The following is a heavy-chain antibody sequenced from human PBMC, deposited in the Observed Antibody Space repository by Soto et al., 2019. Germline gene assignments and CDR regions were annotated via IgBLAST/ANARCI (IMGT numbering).Heavy chain of an antibody. D-gene: IGHD6-13*01. Sequence: ASVKVSCKASGYTFINFDISWVRQAAGQGLEWLGWMNPGSGKTGYASKFQGRVAMTRDASTGTSHLELSSLTSDDTAVYYCARMASAGTLNWFDPWGQGTLLTVSS. CDR3: ARMASAGTLNWFDP. CDR2: MNPGSGKT. V-gene: IGHV1-8*02. J-gene: IGHJ5*02. CDR1: GYTFINFD.